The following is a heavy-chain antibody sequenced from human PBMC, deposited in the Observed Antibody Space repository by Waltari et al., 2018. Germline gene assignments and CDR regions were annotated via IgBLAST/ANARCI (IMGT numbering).Heavy chain of an antibody. CDR2: IYYSGST. V-gene: IGHV4-39*01. CDR3: ARRSSGWYNALDI. J-gene: IGHJ3*02. CDR1: GGSISSSSYY. Sequence: QLQLQESGPGLVKPSETLSLTCTVSGGSISSSSYYWGWIRQPPGKGLEWIGSIYYSGSTYYNPSLKSRVTISVDTSKNQFSLKLSSVTAADTAVYYCARRSSGWYNALDIWGKGTMVTVSS. D-gene: IGHD6-19*01.